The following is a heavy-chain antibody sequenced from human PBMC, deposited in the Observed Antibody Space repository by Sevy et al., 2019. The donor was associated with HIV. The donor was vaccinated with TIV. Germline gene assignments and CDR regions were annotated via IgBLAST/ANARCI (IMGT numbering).Heavy chain of an antibody. CDR1: GVSFTTSV. CDR3: AKDFTGYNGMDV. D-gene: IGHD3-9*01. Sequence: GGSLRLSCVVSGVSFTTSVMHWVRQAPGKGLEWVGVISYHGRDKFYAESVKGRSTISRDNSKNMLYVQMNSVGAEDTAVYYCAKDFTGYNGMDVWGQGTMVTVSS. CDR2: ISYHGRDK. J-gene: IGHJ6*02. V-gene: IGHV3-30*18.